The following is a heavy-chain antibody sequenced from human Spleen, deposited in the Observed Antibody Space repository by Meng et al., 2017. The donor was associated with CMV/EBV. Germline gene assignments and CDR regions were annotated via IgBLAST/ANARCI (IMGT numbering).Heavy chain of an antibody. V-gene: IGHV4-34*01. CDR1: GGSFSGYH. Sequence: GLLRPWRAGLLNLSGTGSSTSAVYGGSFSGYHGTWIPRPPGKGLEWIGEINHSGSTNYNPSLKSRVTISVDTSKNQFSLKLSSVTAADTAVYYCARGGSGSFVFDYWGQGTLVTVSS. D-gene: IGHD3-10*01. CDR2: INHSGST. J-gene: IGHJ4*02. CDR3: ARGGSGSFVFDY.